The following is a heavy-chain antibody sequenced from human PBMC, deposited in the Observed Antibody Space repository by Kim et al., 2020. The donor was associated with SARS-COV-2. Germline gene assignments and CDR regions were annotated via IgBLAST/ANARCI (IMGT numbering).Heavy chain of an antibody. D-gene: IGHD4-17*01. CDR3: ARDRAVTTFYYYYYGMDV. V-gene: IGHV4-34*01. Sequence: SETLSLTCAVYGGSFSGYYWSWIRQPPGNVLEWIGEINHSGSTNYNPSLKSRITISVDTSKNQFSLKLSSVTAADTAVYYCARDRAVTTFYYYYYGMDVWGQGTAVTVYS. CDR2: INHSGST. J-gene: IGHJ6*02. CDR1: GGSFSGYY.